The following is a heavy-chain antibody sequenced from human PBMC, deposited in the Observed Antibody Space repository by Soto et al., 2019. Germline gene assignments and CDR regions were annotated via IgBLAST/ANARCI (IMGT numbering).Heavy chain of an antibody. Sequence: LRLSCVASGFDFSDFHISWVRQAPGKGLEWISYISSSLGHTDYAESVKGRFTISRDNAKSSVFLEMSDLRSDDTAVYYCAANWNFGLNFWGQGTLVTVSS. V-gene: IGHV3-11*03. CDR3: AANWNFGLNF. CDR2: ISSSLGHT. D-gene: IGHD1-1*01. J-gene: IGHJ4*02. CDR1: GFDFSDFH.